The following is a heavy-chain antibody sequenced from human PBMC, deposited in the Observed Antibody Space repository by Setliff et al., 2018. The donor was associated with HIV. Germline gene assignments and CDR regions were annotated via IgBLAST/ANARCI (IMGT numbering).Heavy chain of an antibody. Sequence: ASVKVSCKAPGYTFNNYAMNWVRQAPGQGLEWMGWINTNTGNPTYAQGFTGRFVFSLDTSVSTAYLQISSLKAEDTAVYYCARDESDSLYYMDYYYMDVWGKGTTVTVSS. D-gene: IGHD3-10*01. V-gene: IGHV7-4-1*02. CDR3: ARDESDSLYYMDYYYMDV. J-gene: IGHJ6*03. CDR2: INTNTGNP. CDR1: GYTFNNYA.